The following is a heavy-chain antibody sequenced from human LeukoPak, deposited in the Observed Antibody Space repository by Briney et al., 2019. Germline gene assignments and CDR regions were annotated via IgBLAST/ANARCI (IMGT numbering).Heavy chain of an antibody. J-gene: IGHJ6*02. V-gene: IGHV3-11*01. CDR3: ARSVQRFDILTGYYTRYGMDV. Sequence: PGGSLRLSCAASGFTFSDYYMSWIRQAPGKGLEWVSSISSSGSTIYYADSVKGRFTISRDNAKNSLYLQMNSLRAEDTAVYYCARSVQRFDILTGYYTRYGMDVWGQGTTVTVSS. CDR1: GFTFSDYY. D-gene: IGHD3-9*01. CDR2: ISSSGSTI.